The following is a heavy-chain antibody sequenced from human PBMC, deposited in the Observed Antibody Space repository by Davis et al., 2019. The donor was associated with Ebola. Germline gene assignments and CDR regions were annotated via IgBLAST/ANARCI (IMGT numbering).Heavy chain of an antibody. D-gene: IGHD5-12*01. V-gene: IGHV4-34*01. CDR3: ARVMGAYDLLDS. J-gene: IGHJ5*01. CDR1: GGSFSGYY. Sequence: MPGGSLRLSCAVYGGSFSGYYWSWIRQPPRKGLEWIGEINHSGSTNYNPSLRSRVTISMDKSKNQFSLNLSSVTAADTAVYYCARVMGAYDLLDSWGQGTLVTVSS. CDR2: INHSGST.